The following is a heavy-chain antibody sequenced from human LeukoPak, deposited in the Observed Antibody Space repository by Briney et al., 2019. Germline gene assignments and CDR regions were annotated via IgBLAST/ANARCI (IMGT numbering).Heavy chain of an antibody. D-gene: IGHD1-1*01. CDR1: GFNFYNHG. Sequence: GGSLRLSCAASGFNFYNHGMHWVRQAPGKGLEGVAFIRYDGSNKYYADSVKGRFTISRDNSKNTLYLQMNSLRPEDTAVYYCARESPGTTVFDYWGQGTLVTVSS. CDR2: IRYDGSNK. J-gene: IGHJ4*02. V-gene: IGHV3-30*02. CDR3: ARESPGTTVFDY.